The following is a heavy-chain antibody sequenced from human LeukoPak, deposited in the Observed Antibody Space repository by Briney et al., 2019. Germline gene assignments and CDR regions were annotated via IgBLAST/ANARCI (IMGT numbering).Heavy chain of an antibody. V-gene: IGHV3-21*01. CDR1: GFTFSSYS. J-gene: IGHJ6*03. Sequence: GGSLRLSCAASGFTFSSYSMNWVRQAPGKGLEWVSSISSSSSYIYYADSVKGRFTISRDNAKNSLYLQMNSLRADDTAVYYCARVLYSGYGPDYYYMDVWGKETTVTVSS. D-gene: IGHD5-12*01. CDR2: ISSSSSYI. CDR3: ARVLYSGYGPDYYYMDV.